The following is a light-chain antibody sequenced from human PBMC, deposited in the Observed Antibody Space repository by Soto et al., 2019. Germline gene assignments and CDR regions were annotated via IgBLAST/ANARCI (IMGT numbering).Light chain of an antibody. CDR1: QTVTNDY. Sequence: EVVLTRSPGTLSLSPGERVTLSFKASQTVTNDYLAWYQQKDGQAPRLLIYDASTRATGVPARFSGSGSGTEFTLTISSLQSEDFAVYYCQQRSNWPSFGGGTKVDI. J-gene: IGKJ4*01. CDR3: QQRSNWPS. V-gene: IGKV3D-20*02. CDR2: DAS.